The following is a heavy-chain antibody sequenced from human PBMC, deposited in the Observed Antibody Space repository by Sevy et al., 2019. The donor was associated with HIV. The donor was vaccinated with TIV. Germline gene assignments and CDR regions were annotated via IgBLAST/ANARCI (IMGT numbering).Heavy chain of an antibody. CDR3: ARDSRDFWSGSLYDY. CDR2: ISSSSSYI. CDR1: AFTFSSYS. D-gene: IGHD3-3*01. V-gene: IGHV3-21*01. Sequence: GGSLRLSCAASAFTFSSYSMNWVRQAPGKGLEWVSSISSSSSYIYYADSVKGRFTISRDNAKNSLYLQMNSLRAEDTAVYYCARDSRDFWSGSLYDYWGQGTLVTVSS. J-gene: IGHJ4*02.